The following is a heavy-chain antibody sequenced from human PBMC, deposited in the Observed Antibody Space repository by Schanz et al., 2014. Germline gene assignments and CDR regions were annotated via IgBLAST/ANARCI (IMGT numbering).Heavy chain of an antibody. CDR3: AKQIHYDILTVTRN. V-gene: IGHV3-66*01. J-gene: IGHJ4*02. CDR2: IYSGIGA. Sequence: EQLVESGGGLVKPGGSLRLSCAVSGFTVSSNHMSWVRQAPGKGLEWVSVIYSGIGAYYADSVKGRFTISRDNSKNTLYLQMNSLRAEDTAVYYCAKQIHYDILTVTRNWGQGTLVTVSS. CDR1: GFTVSSNH. D-gene: IGHD3-9*01.